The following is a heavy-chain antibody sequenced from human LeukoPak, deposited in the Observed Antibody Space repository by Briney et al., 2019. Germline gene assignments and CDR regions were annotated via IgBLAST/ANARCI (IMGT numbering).Heavy chain of an antibody. CDR3: ARDILRNDGRGWGYGSINYPDAVDI. CDR1: GDSLSSKSYY. V-gene: IGHV4-39*07. Sequence: SETLSLTCNVSGDSLSSKSYYWGWIRQPPGKGLEWIGSIYYSGSTYYNPSLKSRVSISADTSNNQFSLKLTSVTAADTAVYYCARDILRNDGRGWGYGSINYPDAVDIWGQGTMVTVSS. J-gene: IGHJ3*02. CDR2: IYYSGST. D-gene: IGHD3-10*01.